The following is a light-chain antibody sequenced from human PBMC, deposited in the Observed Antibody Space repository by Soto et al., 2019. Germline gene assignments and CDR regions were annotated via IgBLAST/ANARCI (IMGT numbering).Light chain of an antibody. V-gene: IGLV2-11*01. CDR3: CSYAGSYSFV. CDR2: NVN. J-gene: IGLJ1*01. CDR1: SSDVGAHDH. Sequence: LTQPRSVSGSPGQSVTISCTGTSSDVGAHDHVSWYQQHPGEAPKLLIYNVNKRPSGVPDRFSGSKSGNTASLTISGLQAEDEADYFCCSYAGSYSFVFGAGTKVTVL.